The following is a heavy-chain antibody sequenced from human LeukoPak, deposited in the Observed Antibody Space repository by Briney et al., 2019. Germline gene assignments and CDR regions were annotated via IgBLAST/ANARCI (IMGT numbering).Heavy chain of an antibody. V-gene: IGHV3-48*02. CDR3: ARDPYSSAWYPYYFDY. D-gene: IGHD6-19*01. CDR2: ICSSSSI. Sequence: GGSLRLSCAASGFTFSSYSMNWVRQGPRKGLEWGSYICSSSSIFYAVSVKGRFTISRDNAKNSLYLQMNSLRDEDTAVYYCARDPYSSAWYPYYFDYWGQGTLVTVSS. CDR1: GFTFSSYS. J-gene: IGHJ4*02.